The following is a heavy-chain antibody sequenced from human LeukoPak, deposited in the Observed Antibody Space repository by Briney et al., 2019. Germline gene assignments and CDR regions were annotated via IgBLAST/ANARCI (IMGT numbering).Heavy chain of an antibody. D-gene: IGHD4-23*01. J-gene: IGHJ4*02. CDR2: IYTSGGT. Sequence: SETLSLTCTVSGVSISSFFWSWVRQPAGKGLEWIGRIYTSGGTNYNPSLKSRATVSVDTSKNHFSLKLSSVTATDTAVYYCARDLRGDGGHFDYWGQGTLVTVSS. V-gene: IGHV4-4*07. CDR1: GVSISSFF. CDR3: ARDLRGDGGHFDY.